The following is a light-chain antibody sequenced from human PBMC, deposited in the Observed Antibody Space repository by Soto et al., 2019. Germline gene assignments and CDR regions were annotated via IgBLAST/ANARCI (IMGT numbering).Light chain of an antibody. CDR2: AAS. J-gene: IGKJ2*01. V-gene: IGKV1-12*01. CDR1: QDISTW. CDR3: QQANSFQYT. Sequence: DIQMTQSPSSVSASVGERFTITCRASQDISTWLAWYQQKPGKAPKLLIYAASSLQSGVPSRFSGSGSGTDFTLTISSLQPEDFATYYCQQANSFQYTFGQGTKVDIK.